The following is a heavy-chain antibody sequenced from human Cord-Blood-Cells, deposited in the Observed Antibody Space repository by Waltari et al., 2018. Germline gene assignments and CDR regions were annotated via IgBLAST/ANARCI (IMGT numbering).Heavy chain of an antibody. J-gene: IGHJ6*02. CDR2: IYYSGST. CDR1: GGPISSYY. D-gene: IGHD3-3*01. CDR3: ARAHYDFWSGYYKDGMDV. V-gene: IGHV4-59*01. Sequence: QVQLQESGPGLVKPSETLSLTCTVSGGPISSYYWSWIRQPPGKGLEWIGYIYYSGSTNYNPSLKSRVTISVDTSKNQFSLKLSSVTAADTAVYYCARAHYDFWSGYYKDGMDVWGQGTTVTVSS.